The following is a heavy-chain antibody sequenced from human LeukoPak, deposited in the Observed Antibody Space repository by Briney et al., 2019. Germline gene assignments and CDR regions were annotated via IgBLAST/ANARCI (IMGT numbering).Heavy chain of an antibody. J-gene: IGHJ4*02. CDR1: GFTVSSNY. D-gene: IGHD7-27*01. CDR2: IYSGGST. CDR3: ARDLMKTGDNYFDY. Sequence: GGSLRLSCAASGFTVSSNYMSWVRQAPGKGLEWVSVIYSGGSTYYADSVKGRFTISRDNSKNTLYLQMNSLRAEDTAVYYCARDLMKTGDNYFDYWGQGTLVTVSS. V-gene: IGHV3-53*01.